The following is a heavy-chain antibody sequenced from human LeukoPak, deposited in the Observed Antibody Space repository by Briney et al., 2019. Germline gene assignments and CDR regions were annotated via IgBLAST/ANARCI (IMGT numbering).Heavy chain of an antibody. Sequence: GGSLRLSCAASGFTVSSNYMNWVRQAPGKGLEWVSVIYGGGNIYYADSVKGRFTISRDNSKNTLYLQMNSLRAEDTAVYYCARAVVAAESVYYGMDVWGQGTTVTVSS. D-gene: IGHD2-15*01. CDR2: IYGGGNI. J-gene: IGHJ6*02. V-gene: IGHV3-53*05. CDR3: ARAVVAAESVYYGMDV. CDR1: GFTVSSNY.